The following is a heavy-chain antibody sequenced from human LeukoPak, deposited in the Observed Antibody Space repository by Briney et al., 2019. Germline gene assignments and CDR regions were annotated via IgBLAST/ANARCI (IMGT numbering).Heavy chain of an antibody. V-gene: IGHV3-48*01. Sequence: GGSLRLSCAPSGFTLRSYTMIGIRQAPGKGLEWVSYIISSTSTISHADSVMGRFTISRDNDKNSLYLQMNSVRPEDTAVYYCARDKDYAFDIWGQGTIVTVSS. CDR3: ARDKDYAFDI. CDR2: IISSTSTI. D-gene: IGHD3-16*01. J-gene: IGHJ3*02. CDR1: GFTLRSYT.